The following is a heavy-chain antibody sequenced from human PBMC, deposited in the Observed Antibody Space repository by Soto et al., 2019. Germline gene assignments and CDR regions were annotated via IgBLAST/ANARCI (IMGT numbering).Heavy chain of an antibody. CDR2: IKEDGSEK. J-gene: IGHJ4*02. CDR3: ARDRESEPSQEGFDY. D-gene: IGHD1-26*01. CDR1: GFTFSDYW. V-gene: IGHV3-7*03. Sequence: EVQLVESGGGLVQPGGSLRLSCAASGFTFSDYWMSWVRQAPGKGLEWVATIKEDGSEKYYVDSVKGRFTISRDNAKKSLYLQLKSLRAEDTAVYYCARDRESEPSQEGFDYWGQGTLVTVSS.